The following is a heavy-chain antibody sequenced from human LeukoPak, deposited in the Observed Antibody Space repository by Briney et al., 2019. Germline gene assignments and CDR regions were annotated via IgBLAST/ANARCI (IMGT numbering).Heavy chain of an antibody. CDR1: GYTFTGYY. D-gene: IGHD3-22*01. CDR2: ISPNSGGT. J-gene: IGHJ6*02. V-gene: IGHV1-2*02. CDR3: ARDYDSSGYYLYYYCGMDV. Sequence: ASLKVSCEASGYTFTGYYMHWVRQAPGQGLEWMGWISPNSGGTNYAQKFQGRVTMTRDTSISTAYMELSRLRSDDTAVYYCARDYDSSGYYLYYYCGMDVWGQGTTVTVSS.